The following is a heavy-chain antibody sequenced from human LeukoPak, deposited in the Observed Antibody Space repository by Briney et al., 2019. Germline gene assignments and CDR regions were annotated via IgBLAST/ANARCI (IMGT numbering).Heavy chain of an antibody. D-gene: IGHD4-11*01. CDR1: GGTFSSYA. CDR3: ARDLTTVTTSNFDY. Sequence: SVKVSCKASGGTFSSYAISWVRQAPGQGLEWMGRIIPIPGIANYAQKFQGRVTITADKSTSTAYMELSSLRSEDTAVYYCARDLTTVTTSNFDYWGQGTLVTVSS. V-gene: IGHV1-69*04. J-gene: IGHJ4*02. CDR2: IIPIPGIA.